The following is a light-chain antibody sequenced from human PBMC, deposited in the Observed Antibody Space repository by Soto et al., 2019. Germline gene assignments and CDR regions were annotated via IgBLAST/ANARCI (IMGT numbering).Light chain of an antibody. V-gene: IGLV3-21*02. CDR3: QVWDSSSDHREV. Sequence: SYELTQPHSVSVATAQTARITCGGNNIGSKSVHWYQQKPGQAPVLVIYDDGDRPSGIPERFSGSNSGNTATLTISRVEAGDEADYFCQVWDSSSDHREVFGNGTKVTVL. CDR2: DDG. J-gene: IGLJ1*01. CDR1: NIGSKS.